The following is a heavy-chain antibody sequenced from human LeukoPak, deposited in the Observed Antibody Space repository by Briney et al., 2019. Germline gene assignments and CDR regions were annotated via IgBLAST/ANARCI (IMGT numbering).Heavy chain of an antibody. CDR2: ISANSDNT. V-gene: IGHV1-18*01. CDR3: ARGGGWYHIDY. CDR1: GYTFTSYG. Sequence: ASVKVSCKASGYTFTSYGISWVRQAPGQGFEWMGWISANSDNTRFAQKFQGRLTMTTDTSTSTAYMELRSLTSDDTVVYYCARGGGWYHIDYWGQGTLATVSS. D-gene: IGHD6-19*01. J-gene: IGHJ4*02.